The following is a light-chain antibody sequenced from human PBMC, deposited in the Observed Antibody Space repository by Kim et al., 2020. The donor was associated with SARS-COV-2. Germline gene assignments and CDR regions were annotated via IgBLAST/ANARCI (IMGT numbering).Light chain of an antibody. V-gene: IGKV3-11*01. J-gene: IGKJ4*01. CDR1: QSVSSS. Sequence: LSPGDRATLSCRASQSVSSSLAWYQQKPGKAPRLLIYDASSRATGIPARFSGSGSGTDFTLTISSLEPEDFAVYYCQHYSSWPLTFGGGTKVDIK. CDR3: QHYSSWPLT. CDR2: DAS.